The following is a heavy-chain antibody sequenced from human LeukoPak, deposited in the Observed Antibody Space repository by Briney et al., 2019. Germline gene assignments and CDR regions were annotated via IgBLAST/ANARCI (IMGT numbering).Heavy chain of an antibody. J-gene: IGHJ6*02. CDR1: GFTFSSYA. CDR3: ARGPDIVVVPGYYYYYGMDV. D-gene: IGHD2-2*01. V-gene: IGHV3-30-3*01. CDR2: TSYDGSNK. Sequence: GGSLRLSCAASGFTFSSYAMHWVRQAPGKGLEWVAVTSYDGSNKYYADSVKGRFTISRDNSKNTLYLQMNSLRAEDTAVYYCARGPDIVVVPGYYYYYGMDVWGQGTTVTVSS.